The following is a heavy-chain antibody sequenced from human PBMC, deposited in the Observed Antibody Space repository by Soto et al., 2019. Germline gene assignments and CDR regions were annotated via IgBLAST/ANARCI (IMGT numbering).Heavy chain of an antibody. J-gene: IGHJ5*01. CDR3: AREGRLHCFES. D-gene: IGHD2-15*01. V-gene: IGHV4-4*02. CDR1: GDSIKTGTW. CDR2: IKHTGDA. Sequence: QVHLQESGPGLVKPSETLSLTCAVSGDSIKTGTWWRWLRQLPGTGLEWIGEIKHTGDANANPALRSRVSMSVDRTKNQFLLNLRSVSAVDTAVYFCAREGRLHCFESWGQGTLVTVSS.